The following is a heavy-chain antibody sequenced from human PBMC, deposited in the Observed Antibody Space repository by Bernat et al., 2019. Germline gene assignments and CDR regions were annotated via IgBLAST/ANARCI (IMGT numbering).Heavy chain of an antibody. CDR3: AKDGRAGGAFDI. J-gene: IGHJ3*02. CDR2: ISWNSGSI. Sequence: EVQLVESGGGLVQPGRSLRLSCAASGFTFDDYAMHWVRQAPGKGLEWVSGISWNSGSIGYADSVKGRFTISRDNAKNSLYLQMNSLRAEDTALYYCAKDGRAGGAFDIWGKGTMVTVSS. V-gene: IGHV3-9*01. D-gene: IGHD3-10*01. CDR1: GFTFDDYA.